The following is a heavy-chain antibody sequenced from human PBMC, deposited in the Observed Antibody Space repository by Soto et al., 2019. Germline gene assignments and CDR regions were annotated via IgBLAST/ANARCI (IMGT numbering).Heavy chain of an antibody. Sequence: EVQLLESGGGLVQPGGSLRLSCAAAGFTFSNYALTWVRQSPGKGLEWVSTISGSGGNAYYADSVKGRFTISRDNSKNTLFLQMNSLRAEDTAIYYCARDSTGATCPCLDVWGQGTTVSVSS. CDR2: ISGSGGNA. CDR3: ARDSTGATCPCLDV. CDR1: GFTFSNYA. J-gene: IGHJ6*02. V-gene: IGHV3-23*01.